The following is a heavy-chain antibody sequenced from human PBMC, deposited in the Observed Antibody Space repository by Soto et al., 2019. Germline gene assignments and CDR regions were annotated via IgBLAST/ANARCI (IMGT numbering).Heavy chain of an antibody. V-gene: IGHV1-8*01. CDR2: MNPDSGNT. Sequence: QVQLVQSGAEVKKPGASVKVSCKASGYSFTSYDMNWVRQASGQGLEWMGWMNPDSGNTGYAQKFQGRVTMTRNTSISTASMELSSLRSDDTAVYFCARGKGSGSHYEAGYYYGIDVWGQGTTVTVSS. D-gene: IGHD1-26*01. J-gene: IGHJ6*02. CDR1: GYSFTSYD. CDR3: ARGKGSGSHYEAGYYYGIDV.